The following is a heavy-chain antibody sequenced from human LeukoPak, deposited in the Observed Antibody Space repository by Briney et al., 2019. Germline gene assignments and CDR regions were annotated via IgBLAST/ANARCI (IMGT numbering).Heavy chain of an antibody. V-gene: IGHV1-69*04. J-gene: IGHJ6*02. CDR1: GGTFISYA. Sequence: SVKVSCKASGGTFISYAISWVRQAPGQGLEWMGRIIPILSIANYAQKFQGRVTITADKSTSTAYMELSRLRSKDTAVYYCTRGVRDSFLPLMDVWGQGTTVTVSS. CDR3: TRGVRDSFLPLMDV. D-gene: IGHD5-18*01. CDR2: IIPILSIA.